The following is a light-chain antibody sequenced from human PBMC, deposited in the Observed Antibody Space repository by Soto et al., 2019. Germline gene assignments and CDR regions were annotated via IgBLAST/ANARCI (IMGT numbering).Light chain of an antibody. V-gene: IGLV2-23*02. CDR3: CSFAGSSTVV. CDR1: SSDVGRYDL. Sequence: QSALTQPASVSGSPGQSITISCTGTSSDVGRYDLVSWYQHHPGHAPKLIIAEVNKRPSGVSNRFSGSKSGNTASLTISGLQDDDEADYHCCSFAGSSTVVFGTGTKLTVL. CDR2: EVN. J-gene: IGLJ1*01.